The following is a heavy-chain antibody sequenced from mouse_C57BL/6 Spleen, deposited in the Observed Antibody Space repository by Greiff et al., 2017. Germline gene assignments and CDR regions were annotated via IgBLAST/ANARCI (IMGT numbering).Heavy chain of an antibody. CDR2: ISDGGSYT. CDR3: AREGDGYYLYWYFDV. Sequence: EVHLVESGGGLVKPGGSLKLSCAASGFTFSSYAMSWVRQTPEKRLEWVATISDGGSYTYYPDNAKNNLYLQMSHLKSEDTAMYYCAREGDGYYLYWYFDVWGTGTTVTVSS. V-gene: IGHV5-4*01. D-gene: IGHD2-3*01. J-gene: IGHJ1*03. CDR1: GFTFSSYA.